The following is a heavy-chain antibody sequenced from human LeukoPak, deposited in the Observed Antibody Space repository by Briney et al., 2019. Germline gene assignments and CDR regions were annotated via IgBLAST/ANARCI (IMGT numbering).Heavy chain of an antibody. Sequence: GGSLRLSCAGSGATFSSDEMNWVRQAPGKGLEWISYISGSGSIIYYADSVKGRFTISRDNARRSLYLQMNSLRAEDTAVYYCARGDYGGDYFDYWGQGTLVTVSS. V-gene: IGHV3-48*03. CDR1: GATFSSDE. CDR2: ISGSGSII. D-gene: IGHD4-23*01. J-gene: IGHJ4*02. CDR3: ARGDYGGDYFDY.